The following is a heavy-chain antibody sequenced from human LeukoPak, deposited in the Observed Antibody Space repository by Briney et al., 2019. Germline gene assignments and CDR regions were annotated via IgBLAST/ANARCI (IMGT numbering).Heavy chain of an antibody. Sequence: GGSLRLSCAASGFTFSSYSMNWVRQAPGKGLEWVSYIGSSSSSIYYADSVKGRFTISRDNSKNTLYLQMNSLRAEDTAVYYCAILALAKLKWGQGTLVTVSS. D-gene: IGHD2-21*01. V-gene: IGHV3-48*01. CDR1: GFTFSSYS. CDR3: AILALAKLK. CDR2: IGSSSSSI. J-gene: IGHJ4*02.